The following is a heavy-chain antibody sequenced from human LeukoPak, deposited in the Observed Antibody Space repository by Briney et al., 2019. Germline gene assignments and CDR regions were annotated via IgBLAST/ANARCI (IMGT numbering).Heavy chain of an antibody. CDR3: AIAQSAVTGWLDP. Sequence: SETLSLTCTVSGGSISSGGYYLTWIRQHPGKGLEWIGYIYYSGSTYYNPSLRSRVTMAEDTSKNQLSLKLSSVTAADTAVYYCAIAQSAVTGWLDPWGKRTLVTVSS. V-gene: IGHV4-31*03. CDR1: GGSISSGGYY. CDR2: IYYSGST. D-gene: IGHD4-17*01. J-gene: IGHJ5*02.